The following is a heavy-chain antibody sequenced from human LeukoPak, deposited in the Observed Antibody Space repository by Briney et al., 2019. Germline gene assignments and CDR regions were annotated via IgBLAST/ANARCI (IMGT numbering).Heavy chain of an antibody. D-gene: IGHD5-18*01. Sequence: GGSLRLSCAASGFTFSNYAMSWVRQAPGKGLEWVSGISGSGGATYYADSVKGRFTISRDNSKNTLYLQMNSLRAEDTAVYYCARLSSYGLLDYWGQGTLVTVSS. CDR3: ARLSSYGLLDY. V-gene: IGHV3-23*01. CDR2: ISGSGGAT. CDR1: GFTFSNYA. J-gene: IGHJ4*02.